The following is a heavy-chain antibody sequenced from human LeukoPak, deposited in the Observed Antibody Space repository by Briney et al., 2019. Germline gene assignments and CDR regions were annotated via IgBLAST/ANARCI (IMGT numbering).Heavy chain of an antibody. V-gene: IGHV3-23*01. D-gene: IGHD6-13*01. Sequence: GGSLRLSCAASGFTFSNSAMHWVRQAPGKGLQWVSTISGAGGSTYYAESVKGRFTISRDNAKNTVFLQMNSLTAEDTAVYYCAKDDDSSWYDYLFDYWGPGTLVTVSS. J-gene: IGHJ4*02. CDR1: GFTFSNSA. CDR3: AKDDDSSWYDYLFDY. CDR2: ISGAGGST.